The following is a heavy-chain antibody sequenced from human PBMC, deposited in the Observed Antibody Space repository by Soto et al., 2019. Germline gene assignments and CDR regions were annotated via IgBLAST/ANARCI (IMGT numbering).Heavy chain of an antibody. CDR3: AGRSSLASVQIFVGKIPNYNWFDP. V-gene: IGHV4-39*01. Sequence: SETLSLTCTVSGGSISSSSYYWGWIRQPPGKGLEWIGSIYYSGSTYYNPSLQGRVTISVDTSKNQFSLKLNSVTVADTAVYFCAGRSSLASVQIFVGKIPNYNWFDPWGQGTLVTVSS. CDR1: GGSISSSSYY. J-gene: IGHJ5*02. D-gene: IGHD1-1*01. CDR2: IYYSGST.